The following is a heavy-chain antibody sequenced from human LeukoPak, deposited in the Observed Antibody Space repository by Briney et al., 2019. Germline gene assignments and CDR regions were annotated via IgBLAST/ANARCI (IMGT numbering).Heavy chain of an antibody. D-gene: IGHD6-13*01. CDR3: TTDPSYSSSWLNDY. Sequence: GGSLRLSCAASGFTLSNAWMSWVRQAPGKGLEWVGRIKSKTDGGTTDYAAPVKGRFTISRDDSKNTLYLQMNSLKTEDTAVYYCTTDPSYSSSWLNDYWGQGTLVTVSS. V-gene: IGHV3-15*01. CDR1: GFTLSNAW. CDR2: IKSKTDGGTT. J-gene: IGHJ4*02.